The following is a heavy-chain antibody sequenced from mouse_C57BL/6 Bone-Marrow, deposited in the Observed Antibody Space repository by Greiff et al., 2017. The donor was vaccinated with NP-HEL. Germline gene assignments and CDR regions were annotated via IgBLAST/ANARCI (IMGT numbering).Heavy chain of an antibody. CDR3: ASSSYCYFDV. CDR1: GFSLTSYG. D-gene: IGHD1-1*01. CDR2: IWSGGST. J-gene: IGHJ1*03. V-gene: IGHV2-2*01. Sequence: QVQLQQSGPGLVQPSQSLSITCTVSGFSLTSYGVHWVRQSPGKGLEWLGVIWSGGSTDYNAAFISRLSISKDNSKSQVFFKMNSLQADDTAIYYCASSSYCYFDVWGTGTTVTVSS.